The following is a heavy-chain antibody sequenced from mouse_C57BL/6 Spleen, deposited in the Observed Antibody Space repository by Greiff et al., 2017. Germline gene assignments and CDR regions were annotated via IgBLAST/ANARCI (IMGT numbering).Heavy chain of an antibody. D-gene: IGHD1-1*01. CDR2: INPSNGGT. CDR3: ARGNPYYYGSSPFAD. CDR1: GYTFTSYW. J-gene: IGHJ3*01. V-gene: IGHV1-53*01. Sequence: VQLQQPGTELVKPGASVKLSCKASGYTFTSYWMHWVKQRPGQGLEWIGNINPSNGGTNYNEKFKSKATLTVDKSSSTAYMQLSSLTSEDSAVYYCARGNPYYYGSSPFADWGQGTLVTVSA.